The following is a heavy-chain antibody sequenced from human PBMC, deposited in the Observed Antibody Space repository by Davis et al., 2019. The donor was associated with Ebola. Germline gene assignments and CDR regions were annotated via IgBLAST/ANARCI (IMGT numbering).Heavy chain of an antibody. CDR3: ARHQDCSGIGGSCYLLDY. Sequence: MPSETLSLTCAVYGGSFSGYYWSWIRQPPGKGLEWMGEINNSGSTNYNPSLKSRVTISVNTSKNQFSLKLSSVTAADTAVYYCARHQDCSGIGGSCYLLDYWGQGTLVTVSS. CDR1: GGSFSGYY. V-gene: IGHV4-34*01. D-gene: IGHD2-15*01. J-gene: IGHJ4*02. CDR2: INNSGST.